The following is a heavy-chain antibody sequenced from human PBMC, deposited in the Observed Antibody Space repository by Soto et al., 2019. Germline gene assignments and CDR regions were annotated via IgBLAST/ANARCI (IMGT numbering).Heavy chain of an antibody. D-gene: IGHD6-6*01. Sequence: GGSLRLSCAASGFTFGTFAMAWVRQAPGKGLEWASGISDSGGTRDYADSVKGRFTISRDNSKNTLYLQMNSLRGDDAAVYFCSNIGYSSSSLSGIAGYWGQGTLVTVSS. J-gene: IGHJ4*02. CDR3: SNIGYSSSSLSGIAGY. CDR1: GFTFGTFA. CDR2: ISDSGGTR. V-gene: IGHV3-23*01.